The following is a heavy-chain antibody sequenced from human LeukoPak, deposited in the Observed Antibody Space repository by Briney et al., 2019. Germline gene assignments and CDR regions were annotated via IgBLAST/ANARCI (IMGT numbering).Heavy chain of an antibody. CDR2: IWYDGSNK. Sequence: PGGSLRLSCAASGFTFSSYGMQWVRQAPGKGLEWVAVIWYDGSNKYYADSVKGRFTISRDNSKNTLYLQMNSLRAEDTAVYYCARGSYYDFWSGYSASDHWGQGTLVTVSS. J-gene: IGHJ4*01. CDR1: GFTFSSYG. D-gene: IGHD3-3*01. CDR3: ARGSYYDFWSGYSASDH. V-gene: IGHV3-33*01.